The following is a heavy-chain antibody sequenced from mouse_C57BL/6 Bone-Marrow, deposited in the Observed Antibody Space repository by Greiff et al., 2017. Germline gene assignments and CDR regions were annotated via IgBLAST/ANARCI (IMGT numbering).Heavy chain of an antibody. CDR1: LFTFSSYA. CDR3: ARDLFYYGFAY. Sequence: EVRVGESGGGVVPPFGSLPLSFSSSLFTFSSYAMSWVRQTPEKRLEWVATISDGGSYTYYPDNVKGRFTISRDNAKNNLYLQMSHLKSEDTAMYYCARDLFYYGFAYWGQGTLVTVSA. J-gene: IGHJ3*01. V-gene: IGHV5-4*01. D-gene: IGHD2-1*01. CDR2: ISDGGSYT.